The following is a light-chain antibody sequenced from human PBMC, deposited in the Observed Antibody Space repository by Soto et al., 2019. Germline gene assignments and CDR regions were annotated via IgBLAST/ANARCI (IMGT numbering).Light chain of an antibody. V-gene: IGLV2-8*01. J-gene: IGLJ1*01. Sequence: QSVLTQRPSASGSPGQSVTISCTGTSSDVGGYNFVSWYQQHPGKAPKLMIYEVSKRPSGVPDRFSGSKSGNTASLTVSGLQAEDEADYYCISYAVSTSYVFGTGTKVNVL. CDR2: EVS. CDR1: SSDVGGYNF. CDR3: ISYAVSTSYV.